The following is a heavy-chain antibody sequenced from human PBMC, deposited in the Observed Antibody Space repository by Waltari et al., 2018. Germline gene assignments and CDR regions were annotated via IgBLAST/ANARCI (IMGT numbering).Heavy chain of an antibody. D-gene: IGHD1-26*01. CDR3: VRGSGSYDY. Sequence: QVQLQESGPGLVTPSETLSLTCTVSGGSISSHYWSWIRQPPGKGLEWIGYIYYSGSTNYNPSLKSRVTISVDTSKNQFSLKLSSVTAADTAVYYCVRGSGSYDYWGQGTLVTVSS. V-gene: IGHV4-59*11. J-gene: IGHJ4*02. CDR2: IYYSGST. CDR1: GGSISSHY.